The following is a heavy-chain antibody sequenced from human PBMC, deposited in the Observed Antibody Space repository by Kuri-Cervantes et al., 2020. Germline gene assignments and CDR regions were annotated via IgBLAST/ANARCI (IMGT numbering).Heavy chain of an antibody. CDR2: ISWNSGSI. CDR1: GFTVSSNY. V-gene: IGHV3-66*03. J-gene: IGHJ3*02. D-gene: IGHD5/OR15-5a*01. Sequence: GESLKISCAASGFTVSSNYMSWVRQAPGKGLEWVSGISWNSGSIGYADSVKGRFTISRDNSKNTLYLQMNSLRAEDTAVYYCAILSVSGAFDIWGQGTMVTVSS. CDR3: AILSVSGAFDI.